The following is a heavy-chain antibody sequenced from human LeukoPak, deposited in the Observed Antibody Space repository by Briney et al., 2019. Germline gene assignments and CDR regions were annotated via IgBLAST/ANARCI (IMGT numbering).Heavy chain of an antibody. D-gene: IGHD3-9*01. V-gene: IGHV3-23*01. Sequence: GGSLRLSCAASGFTFSSYAMSWVRQAPGKGLEWVSAISGSGGSTYYADSVKGRFTISRDNSNNTLYLQMNSLRAEDRAVYYCAKDDILSLGWFDPWGQGTLVTVSS. CDR1: GFTFSSYA. J-gene: IGHJ5*02. CDR2: ISGSGGST. CDR3: AKDDILSLGWFDP.